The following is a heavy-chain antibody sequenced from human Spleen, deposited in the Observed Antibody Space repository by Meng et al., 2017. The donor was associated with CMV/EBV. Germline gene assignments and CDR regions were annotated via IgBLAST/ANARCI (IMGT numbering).Heavy chain of an antibody. Sequence: ETLSLTCAASGFTFSSYWMSWVRQAPGKGLEWVANIKQDGSEKYYVDSVKGRFTISRDNAKNSLYLQMNSLRAEDTAVYYCARDWCLDFWGQGTLVTVSS. CDR1: GFTFSSYW. V-gene: IGHV3-7*01. CDR2: IKQDGSEK. CDR3: ARDWCLDF. D-gene: IGHD2-15*01. J-gene: IGHJ4*02.